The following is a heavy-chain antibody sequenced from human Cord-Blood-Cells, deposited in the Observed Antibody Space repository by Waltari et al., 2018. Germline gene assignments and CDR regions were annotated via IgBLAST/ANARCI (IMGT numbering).Heavy chain of an antibody. J-gene: IGHJ4*02. D-gene: IGHD1-1*01. V-gene: IGHV3-30-3*01. CDR2: ISYDGSNK. Sequence: QVQLVESGGGVVQPGRSLRLSCAASGFTLSSYAMPWVRQAPGKGLEWVAVISYDGSNKYYADAVKGRFTISRDNSKNTLYLQMNSLRAEDTAVYYCARAALNDPPEYYFDYWGQGTLVTVSS. CDR1: GFTLSSYA. CDR3: ARAALNDPPEYYFDY.